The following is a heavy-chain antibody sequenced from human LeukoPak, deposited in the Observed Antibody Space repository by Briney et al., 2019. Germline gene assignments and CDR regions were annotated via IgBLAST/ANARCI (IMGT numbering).Heavy chain of an antibody. CDR1: GFTFSSYA. D-gene: IGHD3-10*01. J-gene: IGHJ4*02. CDR2: IWYDGSNK. V-gene: IGHV3-33*08. CDR3: ARERGPRPRGNYYGSGSPLGY. Sequence: TGGSLRLSCAASGFTFSSYAMHWVRQAPGKGLEWVAVIWYDGSNKYYADSVKGRFTISRDNSKNTLYLQMNSLRAEDTAVYYCARERGPRPRGNYYGSGSPLGYWGQGTLVTVSS.